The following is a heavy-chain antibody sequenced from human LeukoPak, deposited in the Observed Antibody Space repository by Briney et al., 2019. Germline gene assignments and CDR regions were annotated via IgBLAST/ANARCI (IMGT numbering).Heavy chain of an antibody. CDR1: GYSFTSYW. Sequence: GESLKISCEGSGYSFTSYWIGWVRQMPGKGLECMGIIYPGDSDTRYSPSFQGQVTISADKSISTAFLQWSSLKASDTGMYYCARQRGSYYSAFDIWGQGTMVTVSS. J-gene: IGHJ3*02. D-gene: IGHD1-26*01. CDR2: IYPGDSDT. CDR3: ARQRGSYYSAFDI. V-gene: IGHV5-51*01.